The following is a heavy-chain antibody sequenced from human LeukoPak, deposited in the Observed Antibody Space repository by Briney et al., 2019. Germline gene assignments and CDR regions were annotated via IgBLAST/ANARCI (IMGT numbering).Heavy chain of an antibody. CDR3: ARAAVVAAASGWFDP. V-gene: IGHV4-34*01. CDR1: GGSFSGDY. CDR2: INHSGST. J-gene: IGHJ5*02. D-gene: IGHD2-15*01. Sequence: SDTLSLTCAVYGGSFSGDYWSWIRQPPGKGLEWIGEINHSGSTNYNPSLKSRVTISVDTSKNQFSLKLSSVTAADTAVYYCARAAVVAAASGWFDPWGQGTLVTVSS.